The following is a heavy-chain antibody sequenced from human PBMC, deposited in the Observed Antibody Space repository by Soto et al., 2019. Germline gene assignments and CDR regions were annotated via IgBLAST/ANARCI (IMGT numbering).Heavy chain of an antibody. Sequence: QVPLQQWGAGLLKPSETLSLTCAVYGGSFSGYYWSWIRQPPGKGLEWIGEINHSGSTNYNPSLKSRVTISVDTSKNQFSLKLSSVTAADTAVYYCARWGSGWYYFDYWGQGTLVTVSS. CDR3: ARWGSGWYYFDY. D-gene: IGHD6-19*01. V-gene: IGHV4-34*01. J-gene: IGHJ4*02. CDR2: INHSGST. CDR1: GGSFSGYY.